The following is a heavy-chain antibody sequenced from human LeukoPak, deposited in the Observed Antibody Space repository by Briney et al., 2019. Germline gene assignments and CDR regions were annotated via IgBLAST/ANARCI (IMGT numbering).Heavy chain of an antibody. CDR1: GGSISSYY. V-gene: IGHV4-59*01. J-gene: IGHJ5*02. Sequence: PSESLSLTCTVSGGSISSYYWSWIRRPPGKGLEWIGYIYYSGSTNYNPSLKSRVTISVDTSKNQFSLKLSSVTAADTAVYYCARDSGSYFFHWFDPWGQGTLVTVSS. CDR2: IYYSGST. CDR3: ARDSGSYFFHWFDP. D-gene: IGHD1-26*01.